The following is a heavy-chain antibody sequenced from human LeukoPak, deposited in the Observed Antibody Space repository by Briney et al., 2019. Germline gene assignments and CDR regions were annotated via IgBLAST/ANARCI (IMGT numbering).Heavy chain of an antibody. V-gene: IGHV3-23*01. J-gene: IGHJ4*02. CDR2: IYGSDDKT. D-gene: IGHD4-17*01. Sequence: GGSLRLSCVASGFTFSNYAMSWVRQAPGKGLELVSGIYGSDDKTVYGDAVKGRFTISRDNSKNTLYLQMSSLRAEDTAVYYCAQGRPGYGDYPGGWGQGTLVTVSS. CDR3: AQGRPGYGDYPGG. CDR1: GFTFSNYA.